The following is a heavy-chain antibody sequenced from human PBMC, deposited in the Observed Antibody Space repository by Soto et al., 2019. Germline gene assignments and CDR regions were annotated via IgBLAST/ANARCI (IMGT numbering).Heavy chain of an antibody. D-gene: IGHD6-13*01. CDR3: ARESSSSWYYDYYYGMDV. V-gene: IGHV3-30-3*01. Sequence: PGGSLRLSCAASGFTFSSYAMHWVRQAPGKGLEWVAVISYDGSNKYYADTVKGRFTISRDNSKNTLYLKMNSLRAEDTAVYYCARESSSSWYYDYYYGMDVWGQGTTVTV. J-gene: IGHJ6*02. CDR2: ISYDGSNK. CDR1: GFTFSSYA.